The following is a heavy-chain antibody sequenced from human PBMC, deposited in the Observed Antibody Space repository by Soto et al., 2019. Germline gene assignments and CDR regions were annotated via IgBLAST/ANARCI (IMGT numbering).Heavy chain of an antibody. V-gene: IGHV3-48*01. CDR2: INSRSDDI. CDR1: GCTFNSDG. J-gene: IGHJ4*02. CDR3: CRDPDGLLDFDN. D-gene: IGHD2-2*03. Sequence: PGGSLRLSCAASGCTFNSDGMSWVRQAPGMGLEWISYINSRSDDIFYADSVKGRFTISRDNAKSSLYLQLDSLRAEDTAVYYCCRDPDGLLDFDNWGQGTPVTVSS.